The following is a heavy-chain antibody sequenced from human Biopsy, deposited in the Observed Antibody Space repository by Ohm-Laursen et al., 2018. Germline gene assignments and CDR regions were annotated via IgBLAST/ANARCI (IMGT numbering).Heavy chain of an antibody. CDR3: ARDKITYCTSTSCDYFGMDV. D-gene: IGHD2-2*01. V-gene: IGHV4-59*01. CDR2: INYRGNT. CDR1: GASIEEYY. Sequence: SETLSLTCPVSGASIEEYYWTWIRQAPGKTLEWIASINYRGNTNYNPSLKSRVTMSAHTSTNQFSLKLTSVTAADTAVYYCARDKITYCTSTSCDYFGMDVWGQGTTATVSS. J-gene: IGHJ6*02.